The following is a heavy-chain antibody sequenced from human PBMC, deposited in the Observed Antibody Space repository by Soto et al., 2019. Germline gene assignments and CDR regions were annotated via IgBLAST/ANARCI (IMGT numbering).Heavy chain of an antibody. D-gene: IGHD3-10*01. J-gene: IGHJ4*02. CDR2: IYYTGIT. CDR1: GASINNYH. CDR3: ATLRGLGVVSPYFDS. V-gene: IGHV4-59*08. Sequence: SETLSLTCTVSGASINNYHWTWIRQPPGKGLEWIAYIYYTGITNFNPSLKSRVTISMDTSKNQFSLKLRSVTAADTAVYFCATLRGLGVVSPYFDSWGQGLMGTVS.